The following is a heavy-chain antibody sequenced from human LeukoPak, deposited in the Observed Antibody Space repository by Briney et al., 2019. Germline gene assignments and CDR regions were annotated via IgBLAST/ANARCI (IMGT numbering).Heavy chain of an antibody. J-gene: IGHJ3*02. CDR3: ASDRDATFDI. CDR2: ISSDGNYE. CDR1: GFTFSSYA. V-gene: IGHV3-30*04. Sequence: GGSLRLSCAASGFTFSSYAMQWVRQAPGKGLAWVTLISSDGNYEFYADSVKGRFTFSRDNPKDTLYLRINTLTPEETPRYYLASDRDATFDIWGQGTMVTVSS. D-gene: IGHD3-10*01.